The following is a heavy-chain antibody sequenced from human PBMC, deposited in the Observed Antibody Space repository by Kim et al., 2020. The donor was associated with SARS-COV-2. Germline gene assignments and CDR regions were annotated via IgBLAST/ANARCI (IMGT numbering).Heavy chain of an antibody. J-gene: IGHJ5*01. CDR1: GGSINGYY. V-gene: IGHV4-59*13. D-gene: IGHD3-10*01. CDR2: IYYNGVT. Sequence: SETLSLTYSVSGGSINGYYWSWIRQPPGKELEWIGYIYYNGVTNYNPSLKSRVTMSVDTSKNQLSLMLSSVTAADTAVYYCARLHAYGHEEFDPWGQGILVTVSS. CDR3: ARLHAYGHEEFDP.